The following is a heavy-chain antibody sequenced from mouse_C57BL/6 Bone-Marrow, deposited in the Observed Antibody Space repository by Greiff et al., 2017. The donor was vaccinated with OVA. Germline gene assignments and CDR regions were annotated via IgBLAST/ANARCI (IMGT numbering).Heavy chain of an antibody. Sequence: QVQLKQSGAELVRPGTSVKMSCKASGYTFTNYWIGWAKQRPGHGLEWIGDIYPGGGYTNYNEKFKGKATLTADKSSSTAYMQFSSLTSEDSAIYYCARRITTVVGSFDVWGTGTTVTVSS. V-gene: IGHV1-63*01. CDR1: GYTFTNYW. CDR2: IYPGGGYT. J-gene: IGHJ1*03. CDR3: ARRITTVVGSFDV. D-gene: IGHD1-1*01.